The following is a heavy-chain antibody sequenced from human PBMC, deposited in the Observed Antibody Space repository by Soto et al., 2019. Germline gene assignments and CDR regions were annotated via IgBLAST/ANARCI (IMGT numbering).Heavy chain of an antibody. J-gene: IGHJ5*02. D-gene: IGHD5-18*01. CDR3: ARMESFGSLNWFDP. V-gene: IGHV1-8*01. CDR2: MNPGSGDT. CDR1: GYTFTNND. Sequence: AAVKVSCKASGYTFTNNDVSWVRQATGQGLEWMGWMNPGSGDTGYAQKFQGRVTMTRDISIATAYMELNSLTSEDTAIYYCARMESFGSLNWFDPWGQGTLVTVSS.